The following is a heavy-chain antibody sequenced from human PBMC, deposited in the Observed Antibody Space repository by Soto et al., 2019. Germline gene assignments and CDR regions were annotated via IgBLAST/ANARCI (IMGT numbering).Heavy chain of an antibody. CDR3: ASKKDYDFWSGPVDAFDI. Sequence: PGGSLRLSCAASGFIFSSYWMSWVRQAPWKGLEWVANIKQDGSEKYYVDSVKGRFTISRDNAKNSLYLQMNSLRAEDTAVYYCASKKDYDFWSGPVDAFDIWGQGTMVTVSS. V-gene: IGHV3-7*01. CDR1: GFIFSSYW. J-gene: IGHJ3*02. CDR2: IKQDGSEK. D-gene: IGHD3-3*01.